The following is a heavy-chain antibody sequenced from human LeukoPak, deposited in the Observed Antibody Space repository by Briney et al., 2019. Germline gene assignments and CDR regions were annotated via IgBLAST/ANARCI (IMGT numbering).Heavy chain of an antibody. Sequence: ASVKVSCKASGGTFSSYAISWVRQAPGQGLEWMGRIIPILGIANYAQKFQGRVTITADKSTSTAYMELSSLRVEDTAVYFCARENDGFDIWGQGTTVTVSS. V-gene: IGHV1-69*04. CDR3: ARENDGFDI. J-gene: IGHJ3*02. CDR1: GGTFSSYA. CDR2: IIPILGIA.